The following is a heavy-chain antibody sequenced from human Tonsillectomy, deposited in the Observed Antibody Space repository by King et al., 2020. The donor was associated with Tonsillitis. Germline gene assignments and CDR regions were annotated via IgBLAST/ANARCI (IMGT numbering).Heavy chain of an antibody. Sequence: LQLQESGPGLVKPSETLSLLCAVSGGSIDDNRYYWGWIRQPPGKGLEWIGSIYYSGSTHYNPSLKSRITISKDTSKNHFSLKLSSVTAADTAVYYCAREAGATIYYFDIWGQGTLVTVSS. CDR3: AREAGATIYYFDI. CDR1: GGSIDDNRYY. V-gene: IGHV4-39*02. J-gene: IGHJ4*02. D-gene: IGHD1-26*01. CDR2: IYYSGST.